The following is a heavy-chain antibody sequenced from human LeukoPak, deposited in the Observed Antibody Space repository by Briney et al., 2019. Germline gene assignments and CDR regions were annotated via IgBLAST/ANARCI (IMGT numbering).Heavy chain of an antibody. CDR3: ARVFGIAVAGSPYYFDY. D-gene: IGHD6-19*01. J-gene: IGHJ4*02. Sequence: ASVKASCKASGYTFTSYGISWVRQAPGQGLEWMGWISAYNGNTNYAQKLQGRVTMTTDTSTSTAYMELRSLRSDDTAVYYCARVFGIAVAGSPYYFDYWGQGTLVTVSS. V-gene: IGHV1-18*01. CDR1: GYTFTSYG. CDR2: ISAYNGNT.